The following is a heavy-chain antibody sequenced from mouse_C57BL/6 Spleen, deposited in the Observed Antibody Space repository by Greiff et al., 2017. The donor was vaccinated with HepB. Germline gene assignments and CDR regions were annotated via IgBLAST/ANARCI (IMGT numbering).Heavy chain of an antibody. CDR3: ARDRLRAFGYFDV. D-gene: IGHD1-1*01. Sequence: EVKLQESGGGLVKPGGSLKLSCAASGFTFSSYAMSWVRQTPEKRLEWVATISDGGSYTYYPDNVKGRFTISRDNAKNNLYLQMSHLKSEDTAMYYCARDRLRAFGYFDVWGTGTTVTVSS. J-gene: IGHJ1*03. CDR1: GFTFSSYA. V-gene: IGHV5-4*01. CDR2: ISDGGSYT.